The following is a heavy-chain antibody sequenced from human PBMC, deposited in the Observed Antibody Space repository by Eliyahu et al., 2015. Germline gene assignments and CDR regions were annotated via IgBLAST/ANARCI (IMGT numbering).Heavy chain of an antibody. CDR1: GGSFXGSY. CDR2: INHSGST. V-gene: IGHV4-34*01. J-gene: IGHJ4*02. CDR3: ARAPPIWSGYYTFDY. Sequence: QVQLQQWGAGLLKPSETLSLTCAVYGGSFXGSYWSWIRQPPGKGLEWIGEINHSGSTNYNPSLKSRVTISVDTSKNQFSLKLSSVTAADTAVYYCARAPPIWSGYYTFDYWGQGTLVTVSS. D-gene: IGHD3-3*01.